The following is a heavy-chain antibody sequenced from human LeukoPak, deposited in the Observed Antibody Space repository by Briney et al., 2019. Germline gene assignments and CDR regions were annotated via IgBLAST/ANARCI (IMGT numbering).Heavy chain of an antibody. CDR1: GGSITRSNYY. CDR3: ARGGAIQLWLAPLDY. V-gene: IGHV4-61*05. D-gene: IGHD5-18*01. Sequence: SETLSLTCTFSGGSITRSNYYWGWIRQPPGKGLEWIGYIYYSGSTNYNPSLKSRVAISVDTSKNQFSLKLSSVTAADTAVYYCARGGAIQLWLAPLDYWGQGTLVTVSS. CDR2: IYYSGST. J-gene: IGHJ4*02.